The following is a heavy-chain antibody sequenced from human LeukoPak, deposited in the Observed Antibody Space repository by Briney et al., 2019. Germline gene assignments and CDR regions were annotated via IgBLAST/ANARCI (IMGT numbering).Heavy chain of an antibody. CDR3: SKDAHSSSSTG. D-gene: IGHD6-13*01. CDR2: ISAGGCNT. CDR1: GFTFSSYA. Sequence: GGSLRLSCAASGFTFSSYAMTWVRQAPGKGLEWVSSISAGGCNTYYADSVRGRFTISRDKSKNTLYLQMNSLRAEDTAVYYCSKDAHSSSSTGWGQGTLVTVSS. V-gene: IGHV3-23*01. J-gene: IGHJ4*02.